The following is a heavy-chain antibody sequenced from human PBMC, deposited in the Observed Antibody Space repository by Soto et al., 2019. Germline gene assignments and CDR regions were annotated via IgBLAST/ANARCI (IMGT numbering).Heavy chain of an antibody. D-gene: IGHD2-15*01. J-gene: IGHJ4*02. CDR3: ARGMTPLGAPAWYYFDS. V-gene: IGHV4-4*07. Sequence: SETLSLTCTVSGASTTGSSYWSWIRQPAGKGLEWIGRFSLSGTTNYNPSLRGRVTMSADVSKNQFSLRLTSVTAADTALYYCARGMTPLGAPAWYYFDSWGQGTLVTVSS. CDR1: GASTTGSSY. CDR2: FSLSGTT.